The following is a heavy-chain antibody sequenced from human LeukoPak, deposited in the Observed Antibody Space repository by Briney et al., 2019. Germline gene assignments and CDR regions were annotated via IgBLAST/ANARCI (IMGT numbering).Heavy chain of an antibody. Sequence: GGSLRLSCAASGFTFSSYWMHWVRQAPGKGLVWVSRINSDGSSTSYADSVKGRFTISRDNAKNTLYLQMNSLRAEDTGVYYCAIVGPYSYGYDHWGQGTLVTVSS. CDR1: GFTFSSYW. V-gene: IGHV3-74*01. CDR3: AIVGPYSYGYDH. J-gene: IGHJ5*02. CDR2: INSDGSST. D-gene: IGHD5-18*01.